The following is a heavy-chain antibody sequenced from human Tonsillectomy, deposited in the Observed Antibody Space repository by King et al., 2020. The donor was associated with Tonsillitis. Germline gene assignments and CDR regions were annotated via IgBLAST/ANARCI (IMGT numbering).Heavy chain of an antibody. V-gene: IGHV3-13*01. D-gene: IGHD4-23*01. CDR2: IGAAGDT. CDR1: GFTFSSHD. J-gene: IGHJ4*02. CDR3: ARDNSGSGSFDY. Sequence: QLVQSGGGLVQPGGSLRLSCAASGFTFSSHDMHWVRQATGTGLEWVSSIGAAGDTYYRGPVKGRFTISRENAKNSLWLQMNSLRAGDTAVYYCARDNSGSGSFDYWGQGTLVTVSS.